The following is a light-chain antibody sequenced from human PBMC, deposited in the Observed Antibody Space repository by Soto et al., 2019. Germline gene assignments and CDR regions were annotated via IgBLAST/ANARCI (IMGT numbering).Light chain of an antibody. Sequence: LTQPPSASGSPGQSVAISCTGTSSDVGGYNYVSWYQQHPGKAPKLMIYEVNKRPSGVPDRFSGSKSGNTASLTVSGLQAEDEADYYCSSYAGSSNVFXTGTKLTVL. CDR1: SSDVGGYNY. J-gene: IGLJ1*01. CDR2: EVN. CDR3: SSYAGSSNV. V-gene: IGLV2-8*01.